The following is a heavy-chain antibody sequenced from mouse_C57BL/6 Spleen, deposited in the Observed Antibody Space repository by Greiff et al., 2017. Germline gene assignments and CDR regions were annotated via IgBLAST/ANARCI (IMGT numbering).Heavy chain of an antibody. D-gene: IGHD1-1*01. V-gene: IGHV1-64*01. CDR2: IHPNSGST. CDR1: GYTFTSYW. J-gene: IGHJ2*01. CDR3: ARCITTVVAGFAY. Sequence: QVQLQQPGAELVKPGASVKLSCKASGYTFTSYWMHWVKQRPGQGLEWIGMIHPNSGSTNYNEKFKSKATLTVDKSSSTAYMQLSSLTSEDSAVYYCARCITTVVAGFAYWGQGTTLTVSS.